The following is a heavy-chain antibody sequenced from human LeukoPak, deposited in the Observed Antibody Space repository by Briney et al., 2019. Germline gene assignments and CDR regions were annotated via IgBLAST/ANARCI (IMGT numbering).Heavy chain of an antibody. CDR1: GGTFSSYA. V-gene: IGHV1-69*13. CDR2: IIPIFGTA. D-gene: IGHD6-6*01. CDR3: ARDVREYSSSSGRGWFDP. J-gene: IGHJ5*02. Sequence: ASVKVSCKASGGTFSSYAISWVRQAPGQGLEWMGGIIPIFGTANYAQKFQGRVTTTADESTSTAYMELSSLRSEDTAVYYCARDVREYSSSSGRGWFDPWGQGTLVTVSS.